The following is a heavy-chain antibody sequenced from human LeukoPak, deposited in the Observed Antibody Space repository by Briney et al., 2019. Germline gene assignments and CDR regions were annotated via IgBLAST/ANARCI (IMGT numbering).Heavy chain of an antibody. CDR3: ARDENGSEAFDI. Sequence: PSETLSLTCTVSGGSISSYYWSWIRQPPGKGLEWIGYIYYSGSTNYNPSLKSRVTISVDTSKNQFSLKLSSVTAADTAVYYCARDENGSEAFDIWGQGTIVTVA. CDR1: GGSISSYY. V-gene: IGHV4-59*01. J-gene: IGHJ3*02. CDR2: IYYSGST. D-gene: IGHD1-1*01.